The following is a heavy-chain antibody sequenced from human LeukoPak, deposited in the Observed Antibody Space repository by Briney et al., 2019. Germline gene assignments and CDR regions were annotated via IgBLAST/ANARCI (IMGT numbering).Heavy chain of an antibody. Sequence: ASVKVSCKASGYTFTGYYMHWVRQAPGQGLEWMGWINPNSGGTNYAQKFQGWVTMTRDTSISTAYMELSRLRSDDTAVYYCARTPGRIAARPWYFDYWSQGTLVTVSS. J-gene: IGHJ4*02. CDR1: GYTFTGYY. CDR2: INPNSGGT. CDR3: ARTPGRIAARPWYFDY. D-gene: IGHD6-6*01. V-gene: IGHV1-2*04.